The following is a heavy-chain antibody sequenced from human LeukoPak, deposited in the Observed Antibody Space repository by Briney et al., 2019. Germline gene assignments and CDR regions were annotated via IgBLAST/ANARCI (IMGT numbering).Heavy chain of an antibody. CDR3: ARASIVYYYDSLDAFDI. Sequence: ASVKVSCKAPGYTFTGYYMHWVRQAPGQGLEWMGIINPSGGSTSYAQKFQGRVTMTRDMSTSTVYMELSSLRSEDTAVYYCARASIVYYYDSLDAFDIWGQGTMVIVSS. J-gene: IGHJ3*02. CDR2: INPSGGST. D-gene: IGHD3-22*01. CDR1: GYTFTGYY. V-gene: IGHV1-46*01.